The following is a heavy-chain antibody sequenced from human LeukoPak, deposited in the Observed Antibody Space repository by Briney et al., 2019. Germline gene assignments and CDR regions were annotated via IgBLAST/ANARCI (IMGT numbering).Heavy chain of an antibody. CDR1: GGTFNNYA. V-gene: IGHV1-69*13. Sequence: SVTVSFKASGGTFNNYAISWVRQAPGQGREWMGGIIPIFGTGNYAQKFQGRVTITADESTSTAYMDLSSLRSEDTAVYYCATQRWWARYCSSTSCPTYYFDYWGQGTLVTVSS. CDR3: ATQRWWARYCSSTSCPTYYFDY. J-gene: IGHJ4*02. D-gene: IGHD2-2*01. CDR2: IIPIFGTG.